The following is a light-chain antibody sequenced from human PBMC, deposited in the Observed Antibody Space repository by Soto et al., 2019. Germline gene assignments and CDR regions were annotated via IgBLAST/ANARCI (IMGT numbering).Light chain of an antibody. CDR3: CSYAGDSAWV. CDR1: SSDVGSYKF. Sequence: QSALTQPASVSGSPGQSITISCTGTSSDVGSYKFVSWYQQHPGKAPKLTIYEGSKRPSGVSNRFSGSKSGNTASLTISGLQAEDEADYYCCSYAGDSAWVFGGGTKLTVL. V-gene: IGLV2-23*01. CDR2: EGS. J-gene: IGLJ3*02.